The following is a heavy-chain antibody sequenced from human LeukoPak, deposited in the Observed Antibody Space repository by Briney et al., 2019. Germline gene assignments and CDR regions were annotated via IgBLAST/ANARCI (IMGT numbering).Heavy chain of an antibody. V-gene: IGHV4-34*01. CDR1: GGSFSGYY. CDR3: ARGGITMAYYGMDV. J-gene: IGHJ6*04. D-gene: IGHD3-10*01. CDR2: INHSGTT. Sequence: SETLSLTCAVYGGSFSGYYWTWIRQPPGKGLEWIGEINHSGTTNYNPSLESRVTISVDTSKNQFSLKLRSVTAADTAVYYCARGGITMAYYGMDVWGRGTPVTVSS.